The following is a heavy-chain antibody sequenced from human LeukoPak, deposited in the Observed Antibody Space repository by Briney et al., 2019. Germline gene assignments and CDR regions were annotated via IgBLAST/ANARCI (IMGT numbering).Heavy chain of an antibody. CDR2: IHYDGNT. J-gene: IGHJ4*02. V-gene: IGHV4-39*01. Sequence: PSETLSLTCTVSGGSISSSSYSWTWIRQPPGKGLEWIGSIHYDGNTYYKPSLRSRVTISVDTSNQFSLRLSSATAADTATYYCARGPPYIVVVTAIGFFDYWGQGTLVTVSS. CDR3: ARGPPYIVVVTAIGFFDY. D-gene: IGHD2-21*02. CDR1: GGSISSSSYS.